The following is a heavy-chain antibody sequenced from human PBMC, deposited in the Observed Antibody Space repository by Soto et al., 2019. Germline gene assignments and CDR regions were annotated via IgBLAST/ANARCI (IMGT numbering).Heavy chain of an antibody. V-gene: IGHV3-13*04. CDR2: IGTAGDT. J-gene: IGHJ4*02. D-gene: IGHD3-22*01. CDR3: ARAIGPTLFDY. Sequence: PGGSLRLSXSASGFTFSSYDMHWVRQGPGKGLEWVSAIGTAGDTNYAGSVKGRFTISRENAKNSLYLQMNSLRAGDKAIYFCARAIGPTLFDYWGQGTLVTVLL. CDR1: GFTFSSYD.